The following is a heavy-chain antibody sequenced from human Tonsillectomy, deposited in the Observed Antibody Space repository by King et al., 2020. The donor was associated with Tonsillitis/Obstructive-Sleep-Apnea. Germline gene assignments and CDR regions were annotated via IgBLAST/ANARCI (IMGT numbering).Heavy chain of an antibody. D-gene: IGHD2-2*01. J-gene: IGHJ6*03. V-gene: IGHV3-74*01. CDR3: ATALGYCSSTSCSLSYYMDV. CDR1: GFTFSSYW. Sequence: VQLVESGGGLVQPGGSLRLSCAASGFTFSSYWMHWVRQAPGKGLVWVSRIISDGSSTSYAASVKGRFTISRDNAKNTLYLQMNSLRAEETAVYYCATALGYCSSTSCSLSYYMDVWGKGTTVTVSS. CDR2: IISDGSST.